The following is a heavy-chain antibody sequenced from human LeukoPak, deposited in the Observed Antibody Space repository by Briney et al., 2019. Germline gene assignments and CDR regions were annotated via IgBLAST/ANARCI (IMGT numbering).Heavy chain of an antibody. Sequence: PSETLSLTCTVSGGSISSSSYYWGWIRQPPGKGLEWIGSIYYSGSTYYNPSPKSRVTISVDTSKNQFSLKLSSVTAADTAVYYCARRGIAVAGTIYRGQGTLVTVSS. D-gene: IGHD6-19*01. J-gene: IGHJ4*02. V-gene: IGHV4-39*01. CDR3: ARRGIAVAGTIY. CDR2: IYYSGST. CDR1: GGSISSSSYY.